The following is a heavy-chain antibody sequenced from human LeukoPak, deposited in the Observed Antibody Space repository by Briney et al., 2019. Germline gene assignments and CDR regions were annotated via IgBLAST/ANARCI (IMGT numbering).Heavy chain of an antibody. CDR1: GGSICSYY. D-gene: IGHD3-10*01. CDR3: ARKGSYTNWFDP. V-gene: IGHV4-59*01. CDR2: IYYSGST. Sequence: SETPSLTCTVSGGSICSYYWSWIRQPPGKGLEWIGYIYYSGSTNYKPSLKSRVTISVDTSKNQFSLKLSSVTAADTAVYYCARKGSYTNWFDPWGQGTLVTVSS. J-gene: IGHJ5*02.